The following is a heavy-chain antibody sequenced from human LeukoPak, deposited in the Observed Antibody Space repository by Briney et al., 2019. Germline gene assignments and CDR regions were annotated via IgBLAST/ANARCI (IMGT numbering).Heavy chain of an antibody. CDR2: IRSKNYGGTT. V-gene: IGHV3-49*03. D-gene: IGHD5-18*01. J-gene: IGHJ4*02. CDR1: GFTFGDYA. Sequence: GSLRLSCTASGFTFGDYAMAWFRQAPGMGLEWLGFIRSKNYGGTTEYAASVKGRFTISRDDSKTIAYLQMNSLKTEDTAVYYCTSTRGYSYGEDYWGQGTLVTVSS. CDR3: TSTRGYSYGEDY.